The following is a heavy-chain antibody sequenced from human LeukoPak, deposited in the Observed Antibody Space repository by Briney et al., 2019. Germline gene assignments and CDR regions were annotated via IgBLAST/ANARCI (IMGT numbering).Heavy chain of an antibody. CDR2: ISTSGTTR. V-gene: IGHV3-48*03. CDR1: GFTFNSYE. CDR3: AREIVSTVAGNFDY. Sequence: GRSLRLSCAASGFTFNSYEMNWVRQAPGKGLEWVSYISTSGTTRTYADSVKGRFTISRDNAKNSLYLEMNSLRAEDTAVYYCAREIVSTVAGNFDYWGQGTLVTVSS. J-gene: IGHJ4*02. D-gene: IGHD6-19*01.